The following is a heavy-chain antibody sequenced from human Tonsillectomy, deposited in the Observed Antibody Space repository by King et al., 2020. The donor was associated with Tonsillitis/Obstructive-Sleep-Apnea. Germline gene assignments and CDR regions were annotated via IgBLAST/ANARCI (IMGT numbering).Heavy chain of an antibody. CDR1: GGSISSSY. CDR3: ARDMVLEAGGDAFDI. CDR2: IYYSGST. D-gene: IGHD2-8*01. V-gene: IGHV4-59*01. J-gene: IGHJ3*02. Sequence: VQLQESGPGLVKPSETLSLTCTVSGGSISSSYWSWIRQPPGKGLEWIGYIYYSGSTNYNPSLKSRVTISVDTSKNQFSLRLSSVTAADTAVYYSARDMVLEAGGDAFDIWGQGTMVTVSS.